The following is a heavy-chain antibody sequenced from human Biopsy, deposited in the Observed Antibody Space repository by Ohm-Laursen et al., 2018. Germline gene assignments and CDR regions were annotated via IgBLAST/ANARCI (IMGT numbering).Heavy chain of an antibody. CDR3: ARLSTLFGVADFTDD. D-gene: IGHD3-3*01. V-gene: IGHV4-59*08. Sequence: SETLSLTCTVSGGSISSYYWTWIRQPPGKGLQWIGSISNSGTTKSSPSLKSRVNISLHTSKNQLSLKLTSVTAADTAVYYCARLSTLFGVADFTDDWGQGTLVTVSS. CDR1: GGSISSYY. J-gene: IGHJ4*02. CDR2: ISNSGTT.